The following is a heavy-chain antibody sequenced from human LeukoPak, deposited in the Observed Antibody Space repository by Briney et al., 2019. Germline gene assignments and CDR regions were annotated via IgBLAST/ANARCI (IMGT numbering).Heavy chain of an antibody. CDR2: ISWNSGII. CDR3: AKVAAYSSGWYDS. D-gene: IGHD6-19*01. V-gene: IGHV3-9*01. CDR1: GFTFDDYA. Sequence: PGRSLRLSCAASGFTFDDYAMHWVRQVPGKGLDWVAGISWNSGIIVYADSVKGRFTISRDSAKNSLYLQMNSLSPEDTALYYCAKVAAYSSGWYDSWGQGTLVTVSS. J-gene: IGHJ5*01.